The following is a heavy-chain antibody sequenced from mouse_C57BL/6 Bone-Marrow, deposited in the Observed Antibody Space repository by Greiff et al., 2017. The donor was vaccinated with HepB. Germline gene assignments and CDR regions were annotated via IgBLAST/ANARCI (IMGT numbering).Heavy chain of an antibody. CDR3: ARPIRLGPAY. V-gene: IGHV1-81*01. Sequence: QVQLQQSGAELARPGASVKLSCKASGYTFTSYGISWVKQRTGQGLEWIGEIYPRSGNTYYNEKFKDKATLTADKSSSTAYMELRSLTSEDSAVYFCARPIRLGPAYWGQGTLVTVSA. CDR2: IYPRSGNT. J-gene: IGHJ3*01. D-gene: IGHD1-1*01. CDR1: GYTFTSYG.